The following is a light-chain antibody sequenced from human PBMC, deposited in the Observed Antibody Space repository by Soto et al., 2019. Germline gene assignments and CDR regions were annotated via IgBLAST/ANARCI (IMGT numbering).Light chain of an antibody. V-gene: IGKV1-5*01. Sequence: DIQMTQSPSTLSASVGDRVTITCRASQSINIWLAWYQQKAGKAPKLLIYDASTLENRVPLRFSGSGSVTEITLTISGRQPDDFATYYCQQYNPSSYPCGQGTKLEIK. CDR2: DAS. J-gene: IGKJ2*01. CDR1: QSINIW. CDR3: QQYNPSSYP.